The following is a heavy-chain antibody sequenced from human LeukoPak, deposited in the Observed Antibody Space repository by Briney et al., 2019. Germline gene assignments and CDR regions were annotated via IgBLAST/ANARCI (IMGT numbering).Heavy chain of an antibody. V-gene: IGHV3-15*01. CDR3: TTDPLPDSGYCSGGSCSQRPAFDI. J-gene: IGHJ3*02. D-gene: IGHD2-15*01. CDR1: GFTFSNAW. CDR2: IKSKTDGGTT. Sequence: GGSLRLSCAASGFTFSNAWMSWVRQAPGKGLEWVGRIKSKTDGGTTDYAAPVKGRFTISRDDSKNTLYLQMNSLKTEDTAVYYCTTDPLPDSGYCSGGSCSQRPAFDIWGQGTMVTVSS.